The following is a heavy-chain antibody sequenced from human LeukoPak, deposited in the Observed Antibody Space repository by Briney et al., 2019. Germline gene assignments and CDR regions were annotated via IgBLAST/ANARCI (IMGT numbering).Heavy chain of an antibody. Sequence: SETLSLTCTVYGSTSGYYWSWIRQPPGRGLGWIGYIHTSGSTNYNPSLESRVTISVDTSTNPFSLDLSSVSAADTAVYYCARQKCTSANWLTKNAFYIWGQGTMVTVSS. J-gene: IGHJ3*02. CDR3: ARQKCTSANWLTKNAFYI. V-gene: IGHV4-4*09. D-gene: IGHD2-8*02. CDR2: IHTSGST. CDR1: GSTSGYY.